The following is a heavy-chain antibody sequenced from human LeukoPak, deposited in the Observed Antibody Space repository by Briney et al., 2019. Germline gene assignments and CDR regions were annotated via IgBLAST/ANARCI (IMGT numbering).Heavy chain of an antibody. CDR2: ISSSSSYI. CDR1: GFIFSSYS. D-gene: IGHD3-22*01. Sequence: GGSLRLSCAASGFIFSSYSMNWVRQAPGKGLEWVSSISSSSSYIYYADSVKGRFTISRDNAKNSLYLQMNSLRAEDTAVYYCARDLGGYYYGSGFDYWGQGTLVTVSS. CDR3: ARDLGGYYYGSGFDY. J-gene: IGHJ4*02. V-gene: IGHV3-21*01.